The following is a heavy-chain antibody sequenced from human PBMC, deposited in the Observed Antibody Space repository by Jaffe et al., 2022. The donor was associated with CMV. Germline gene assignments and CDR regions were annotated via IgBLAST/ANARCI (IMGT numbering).Heavy chain of an antibody. D-gene: IGHD3-22*01. Sequence: EVQLVESGGGLVKPGGSLRLSCAASGFTFSNAWMSWVRQAPGKGLEWVGRIKSKTDGGTTDYAAPVKGRFTISRDDSKNTLYLQMNSLKTEDTAVYYCTTSPDDSSGYYTEEQGYYYMDVWGKGTTVTVSS. CDR2: IKSKTDGGTT. CDR3: TTSPDDSSGYYTEEQGYYYMDV. V-gene: IGHV3-15*01. J-gene: IGHJ6*03. CDR1: GFTFSNAW.